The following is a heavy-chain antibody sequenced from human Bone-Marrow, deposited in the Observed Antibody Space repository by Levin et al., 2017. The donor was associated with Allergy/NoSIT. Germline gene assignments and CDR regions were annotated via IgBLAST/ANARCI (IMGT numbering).Heavy chain of an antibody. Sequence: GGSLRLSCKASGYTFTSYAITWVRQTPGQGLEWMGWVRTFNDDTNYAQNLQGRVTMTMDTSTRTSYMELRNLRPDDTAVYYCARGGEEWELLDWGQGTLVTVSS. V-gene: IGHV1-18*01. CDR3: ARGGEEWELLD. D-gene: IGHD1-26*01. CDR2: VRTFNDDT. J-gene: IGHJ4*02. CDR1: GYTFTSYA.